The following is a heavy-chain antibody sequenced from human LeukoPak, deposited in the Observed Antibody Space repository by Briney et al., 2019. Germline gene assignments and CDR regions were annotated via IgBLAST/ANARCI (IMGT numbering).Heavy chain of an antibody. CDR3: ARDTYYYGSGSYAGRYYYYMDV. D-gene: IGHD3-10*01. J-gene: IGHJ6*03. V-gene: IGHV1-8*01. CDR1: GYTFTSYD. CDR2: MNPNSGNT. Sequence: ASVKVSCKASGYTFTSYDINWVRQATGQGLEWMGWMNPNSGNTGYAQKFQGRVTMTRNTSISTAYMELSSLRSEDTAVYYCARDTYYYGSGSYAGRYYYYMDVWGKGPTVTVSS.